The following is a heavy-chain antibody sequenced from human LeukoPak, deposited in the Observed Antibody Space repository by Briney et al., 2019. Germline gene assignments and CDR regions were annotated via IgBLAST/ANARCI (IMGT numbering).Heavy chain of an antibody. D-gene: IGHD2-8*01. CDR2: ISYDGSNK. Sequence: GGSLRLSCAASGFTFSSYSMQWVRQTPGKGLEWVAVISYDGSNKYYADSVKGRFTISRDNSKNTLYLQMNSLRAEDTAVYYCANGYCTNGVCYPYYYYYMDVWGKGTTVTVSS. V-gene: IGHV3-30*18. CDR3: ANGYCTNGVCYPYYYYYMDV. J-gene: IGHJ6*03. CDR1: GFTFSSYS.